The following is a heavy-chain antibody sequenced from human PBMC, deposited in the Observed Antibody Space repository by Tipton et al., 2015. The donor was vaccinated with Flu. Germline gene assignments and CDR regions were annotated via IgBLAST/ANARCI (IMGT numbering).Heavy chain of an antibody. CDR2: IYHSGDI. Sequence: TLSLTCTVSGASISSSYWSWVRQPPGKGLECIGYIYHSGDINYNPSLKSRVTISMGTSKNQFSLKLTSVTATDTAVYYYARYARVLDPWGQGTLVTVSS. CDR3: ARYARVLDP. D-gene: IGHD4/OR15-4a*01. J-gene: IGHJ5*02. V-gene: IGHV4-59*08. CDR1: GASISSSY.